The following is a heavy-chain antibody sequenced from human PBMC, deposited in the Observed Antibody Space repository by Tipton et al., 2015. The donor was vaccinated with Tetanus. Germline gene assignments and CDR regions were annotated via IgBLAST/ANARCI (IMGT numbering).Heavy chain of an antibody. CDR2: SWYDGTDK. CDR1: GFIFSSYG. Sequence: SLRLSCAASGFIFSSYGIHWVRQAPGKGLEWVAGSWYDGTDKYYADSVKGRFTISRDNSKYTLYLQMHSLRVEDTAVYYCAREADCSGGSCFSGVFDIWGRGTQLTVSS. J-gene: IGHJ4*02. CDR3: AREADCSGGSCFSGVFDI. V-gene: IGHV3-33*01. D-gene: IGHD2-15*01.